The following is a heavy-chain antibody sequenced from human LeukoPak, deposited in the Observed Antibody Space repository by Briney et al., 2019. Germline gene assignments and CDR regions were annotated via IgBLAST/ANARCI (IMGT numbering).Heavy chain of an antibody. CDR2: TYYSGST. CDR1: GGSISSGGYY. D-gene: IGHD3-10*01. CDR3: ARDRYGSGSFFPFDY. V-gene: IGHV4-31*03. Sequence: PSETLSLTCTVSGGSISSGGYYWSWIRQHPGKGLEWIGYTYYSGSTYYNPSLKSRVTISVDTSKNQFSLKLSSVTAADTAVYYCARDRYGSGSFFPFDYWGQGTLVTVSS. J-gene: IGHJ4*02.